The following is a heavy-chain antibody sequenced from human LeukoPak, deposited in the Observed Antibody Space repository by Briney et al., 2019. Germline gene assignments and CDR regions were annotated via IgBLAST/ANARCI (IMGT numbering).Heavy chain of an antibody. CDR3: ARGYYGSGSHCCHMDV. V-gene: IGHV4-34*01. CDR2: INHSGST. CDR1: VGSFSGYY. J-gene: IGHJ6*03. Sequence: SETLSLTCAVHVGSFSGYYWSWTRQPPGKGLEWIGEINHSGSTNYNSSLKSRVTISVDTSKNQFSLKLSSVTAAYTAVYYCARGYYGSGSHCCHMDVWGKGTTITVS. D-gene: IGHD3-10*01.